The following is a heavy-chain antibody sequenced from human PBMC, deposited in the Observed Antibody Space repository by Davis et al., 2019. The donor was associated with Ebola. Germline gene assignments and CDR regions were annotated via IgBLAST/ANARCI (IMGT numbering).Heavy chain of an antibody. J-gene: IGHJ6*02. V-gene: IGHV3-9*01. Sequence: PGGSLRLSCAASGFTFDDYAMHWVRQAPGKGLEWVSGISWNSGSIGYADSVKGRFTISRDNAKNSLYLHMNSLRAEDTALYYCAKGLAYGGSYYYYGMDVWGQGTTVTVSS. CDR1: GFTFDDYA. D-gene: IGHD4-23*01. CDR3: AKGLAYGGSYYYYGMDV. CDR2: ISWNSGSI.